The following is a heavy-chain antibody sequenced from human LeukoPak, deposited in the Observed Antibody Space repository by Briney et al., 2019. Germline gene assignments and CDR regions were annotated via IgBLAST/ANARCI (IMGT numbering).Heavy chain of an antibody. CDR3: ARDNWNYGSSMDV. J-gene: IGHJ6*02. CDR2: IYHSGSP. D-gene: IGHD1-7*01. V-gene: IGHV4-4*02. Sequence: PSGTLSLTCAVSGDSLSSNNWWGWVRQPPGKGLEWIGEIYHSGSPNYNPSLKSRVTISVDKSRNHFSLNLSSVTAADTAVYYCARDNWNYGSSMDVWGQGTTVTVCS. CDR1: GDSLSSNNW.